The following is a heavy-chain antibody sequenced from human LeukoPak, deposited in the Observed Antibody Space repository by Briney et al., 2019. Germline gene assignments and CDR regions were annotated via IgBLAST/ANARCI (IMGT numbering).Heavy chain of an antibody. CDR2: IRYDGSNK. D-gene: IGHD1-7*01. V-gene: IGHV3-30*02. CDR1: GFTFSSYG. CDR3: AKDGRTRYYYYYMDV. Sequence: PGGSLRLSCAASGFTFSSYGMHWVRQAPGKELEWVAFIRYDGSNKYYADSVKGRFTISRDNSKNTLYLQMNSLRAEDTAVYYCAKDGRTRYYYYYMDVWGKGTTVTVSS. J-gene: IGHJ6*03.